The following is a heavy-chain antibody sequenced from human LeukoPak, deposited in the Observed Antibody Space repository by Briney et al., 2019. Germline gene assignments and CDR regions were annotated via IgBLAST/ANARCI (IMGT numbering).Heavy chain of an antibody. CDR2: IIPIFGTA. J-gene: IGHJ3*02. CDR1: GGTFIIYT. D-gene: IGHD2-21*02. V-gene: IGHV1-69*01. Sequence: ASVTVSCKASGGTFIIYTISWVRQAPGQGLEWMGGIIPIFGTANYAQKFQGRVTITADDSTSTAYMELSSLRSEDTAVYYCARVNCGGDCYSDRGAFDIWGQGTMVTVSS. CDR3: ARVNCGGDCYSDRGAFDI.